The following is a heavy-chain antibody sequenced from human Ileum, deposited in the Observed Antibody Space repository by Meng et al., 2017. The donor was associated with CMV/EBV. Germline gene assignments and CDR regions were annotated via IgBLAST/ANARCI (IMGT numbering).Heavy chain of an antibody. CDR1: GGCISSRLYD. CDR2: ISYSGTA. J-gene: IGHJ4*02. Sequence: QLRRQETGPGLGEPSEHLSLNCTVSGGCISSRLYDWSWIRQPPGKGLEWIGTISYSGTAFYTLSLKSRVAISIDTSKFQFSLKLSSVTATDTAVYYCARDSTYPSGLDYWGQGTLVTVSS. D-gene: IGHD3-10*01. V-gene: IGHV4-39*07. CDR3: ARDSTYPSGLDY.